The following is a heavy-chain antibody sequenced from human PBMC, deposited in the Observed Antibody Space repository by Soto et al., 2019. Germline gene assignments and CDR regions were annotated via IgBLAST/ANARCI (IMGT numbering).Heavy chain of an antibody. CDR1: GFTFSSYE. CDR2: ISSSGSTI. J-gene: IGHJ4*02. D-gene: IGHD1-7*01. CDR3: ARERHWNYGDYFDY. V-gene: IGHV3-48*03. Sequence: GFLRLSCAASGFTFSSYEMNWVRQAPGKGLEWVSYISSSGSTIYYADSVKGRFTISRDNAKNSLYLQMNSLRAEDTAVYYCARERHWNYGDYFDYWGQGTLVTVSS.